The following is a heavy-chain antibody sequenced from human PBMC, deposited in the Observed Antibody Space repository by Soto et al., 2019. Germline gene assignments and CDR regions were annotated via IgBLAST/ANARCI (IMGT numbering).Heavy chain of an antibody. D-gene: IGHD6-19*01. CDR2: ISYDGRNK. CDR1: GFTFSSYG. V-gene: IGHV3-30*18. CDR3: VKDGSSVWPAYYGMDV. J-gene: IGHJ6*02. Sequence: QVQLVESGGGGVQPGRSLRLSCAASGFTFSSYGMHWVRQAPGKGLEWVAVISYDGRNKYYADSVKGRFTISRDNSKNTLYLQMSSLSPEDTAVYYCVKDGSSVWPAYYGMDVWGQGTTVTVSS.